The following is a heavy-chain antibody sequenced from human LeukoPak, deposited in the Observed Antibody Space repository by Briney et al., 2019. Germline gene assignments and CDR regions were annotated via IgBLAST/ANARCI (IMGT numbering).Heavy chain of an antibody. V-gene: IGHV3-30*18. J-gene: IGHJ4*02. D-gene: IGHD5-24*01. CDR1: GFTFSSYG. CDR3: AKDPWRRDGCNYFDY. CDR2: ISYDGSNK. Sequence: GGSLRLSCAASGFTFSSYGMHWVRQAPGKGLEWVAVISYDGSNKYYADSVKGRFTISRDNSKNTLYLQMNSLRAEDTAVYYCAKDPWRRDGCNYFDYWGQGTLVTVSS.